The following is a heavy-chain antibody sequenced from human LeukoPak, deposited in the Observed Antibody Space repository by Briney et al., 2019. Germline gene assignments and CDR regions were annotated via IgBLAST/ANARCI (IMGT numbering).Heavy chain of an antibody. Sequence: SETLSLTCTVSGGSISRYYWSWIRQPPGKGLEWIGYIYTSGSTNYNPSLKSRVTISVDTSKNQFSLKLSSVTAADTAVYYCARGVYDSSGYYYNGYYFDYWGQGTLVTVSS. CDR1: GGSISRYY. CDR2: IYTSGST. J-gene: IGHJ4*02. V-gene: IGHV4-4*09. D-gene: IGHD3-22*01. CDR3: ARGVYDSSGYYYNGYYFDY.